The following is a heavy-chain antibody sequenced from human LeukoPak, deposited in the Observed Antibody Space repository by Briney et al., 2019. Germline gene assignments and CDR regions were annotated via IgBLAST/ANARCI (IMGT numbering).Heavy chain of an antibody. V-gene: IGHV4-39*01. Sequence: SETLSLTCTVSGGSISSSSYYWGWIRQPPGKGLEWIGSIYYSGSTYYNPSLKSRVTMSVDTSKNQFSLKLSSVTAADTAVYYCARRDRERREGFDYWGQGTLVTVSS. CDR1: GGSISSSSYY. CDR3: ARRDRERREGFDY. J-gene: IGHJ4*02. CDR2: IYYSGST. D-gene: IGHD1-26*01.